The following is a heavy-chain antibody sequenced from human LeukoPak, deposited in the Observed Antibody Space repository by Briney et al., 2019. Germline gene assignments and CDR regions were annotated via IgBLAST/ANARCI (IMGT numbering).Heavy chain of an antibody. CDR3: AKDTTGGWSGCFDS. J-gene: IGHJ4*02. V-gene: IGHV3-33*06. CDR2: IWHDGSAE. D-gene: IGHD6-19*01. Sequence: GRSLRLSCAASGFTFSGYGIHWVRQAPGKGLEWVAVIWHDGSAEFYVDSVKGRFRISRDDSKNTVYLQMNSLTAEDTARYYCAKDTTGGWSGCFDSWGQGTLVTVSS. CDR1: GFTFSGYG.